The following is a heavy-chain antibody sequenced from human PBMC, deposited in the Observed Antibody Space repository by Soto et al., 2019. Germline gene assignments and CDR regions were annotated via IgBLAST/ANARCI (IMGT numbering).Heavy chain of an antibody. CDR3: AREPYGDSQYFDY. Sequence: QVQLVESGGGMVQPGTSLRLSCAASGFTFNSLSLHWVRQRPDKGLEWVAVISHDGRVTFYADFVKGRFTVSRDNSKNTIYLQVNRQRAEDKAVYYCAREPYGDSQYFDYWGQGTLVTVSS. CDR1: GFTFNSLS. V-gene: IGHV3-30*01. D-gene: IGHD2-21*02. J-gene: IGHJ4*02. CDR2: ISHDGRVT.